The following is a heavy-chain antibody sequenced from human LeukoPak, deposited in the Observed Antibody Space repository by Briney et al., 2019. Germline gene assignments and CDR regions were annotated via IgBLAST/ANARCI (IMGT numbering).Heavy chain of an antibody. CDR1: GGTFSSYA. Sequence: ASVKVSCKASGGTFSSYATSWVRQAPGQGLEWMGRIIPIFGTANYAQKFQGRVTITTDESTSTAYMELSSLRSEDTAVYYCARDLPYYDSSGYDHRRWFDTWGQGTLVTVCS. CDR3: ARDLPYYDSSGYDHRRWFDT. V-gene: IGHV1-69*05. D-gene: IGHD3-22*01. J-gene: IGHJ5*02. CDR2: IIPIFGTA.